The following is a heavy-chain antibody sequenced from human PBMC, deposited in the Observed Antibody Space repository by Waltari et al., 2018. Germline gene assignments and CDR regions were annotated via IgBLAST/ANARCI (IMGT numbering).Heavy chain of an antibody. CDR2: IYSGGST. Sequence: EVQLLESGGGLVQPGGSLRLSCAASGFTFSSYAMSWVRQAPGKGLEWGSVIYSGGSTYYADSVKGRFTISRDNSKNTLYLQMNSLRAEDTAVYYCAKDTRGSGSYNYWGQGTLVTVSS. CDR3: AKDTRGSGSYNY. D-gene: IGHD3-10*01. CDR1: GFTFSSYA. J-gene: IGHJ4*02. V-gene: IGHV3-23*03.